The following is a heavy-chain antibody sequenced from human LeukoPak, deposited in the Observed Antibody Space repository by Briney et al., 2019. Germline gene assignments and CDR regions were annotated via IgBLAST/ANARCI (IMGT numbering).Heavy chain of an antibody. Sequence: GGSLRLSCAASEFTVSSNYMSWVRQAPGKGLEWASLIYSGGSTYYADSVKGRFTISRDNAKNSLYLQMNSLRDEDTAVYYCARDLRFDPWGQGTLVTVSS. CDR1: EFTVSSNY. J-gene: IGHJ5*02. CDR2: IYSGGST. V-gene: IGHV3-66*01. CDR3: ARDLRFDP.